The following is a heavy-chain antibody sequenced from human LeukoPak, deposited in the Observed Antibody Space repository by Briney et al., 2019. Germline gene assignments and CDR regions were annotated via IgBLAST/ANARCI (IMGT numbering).Heavy chain of an antibody. CDR2: INPDKGDT. Sequence: ASVKVSCKASGYSFTTYATHWVRQAPGQRLEWMGWINPDKGDTKYSQNFQGRITVTRDTSASKTYMELSSLVSEDTAVYYCARRLKGSNGNLFDYWGQGALVTVSS. J-gene: IGHJ4*02. D-gene: IGHD2-21*01. CDR1: GYSFTTYA. CDR3: ARRLKGSNGNLFDY. V-gene: IGHV1-3*01.